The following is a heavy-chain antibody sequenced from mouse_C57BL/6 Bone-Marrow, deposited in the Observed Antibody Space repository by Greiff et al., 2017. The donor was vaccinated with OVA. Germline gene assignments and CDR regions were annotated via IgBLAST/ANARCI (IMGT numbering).Heavy chain of an antibody. Sequence: EVKLQESGGGLVQPGGSLKLSCAASGFTFSDYGMAWVRQAPRKGPEWVAFISNLAYSIYYADTVTGRFTISRENAKNTLYLEMSSLRSEDTAMYYCARGGGNYGGYYAMDYWGQGTSVTVSS. J-gene: IGHJ4*01. CDR1: GFTFSDYG. V-gene: IGHV5-15*01. CDR3: ARGGGNYGGYYAMDY. D-gene: IGHD2-1*01. CDR2: ISNLAYSI.